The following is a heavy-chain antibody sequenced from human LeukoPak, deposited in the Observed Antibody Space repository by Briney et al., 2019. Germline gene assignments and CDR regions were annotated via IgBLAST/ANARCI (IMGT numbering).Heavy chain of an antibody. D-gene: IGHD1-26*01. Sequence: GGSLRFSCAASGFTFSSYSMNWVRQAPGKGLEWVSFISSSSSTIYYADSVKGRFTISRDNAKNSLYLQMNSLRSEDTAVYYCARDQGGSHSAIDYRGQGTLVTVFS. J-gene: IGHJ4*02. CDR3: ARDQGGSHSAIDY. CDR1: GFTFSSYS. CDR2: ISSSSSTI. V-gene: IGHV3-48*04.